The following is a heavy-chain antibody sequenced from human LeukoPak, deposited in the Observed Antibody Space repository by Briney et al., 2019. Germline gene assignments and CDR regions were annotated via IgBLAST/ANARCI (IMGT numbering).Heavy chain of an antibody. D-gene: IGHD3-22*01. CDR1: GGSFSGYY. CDR2: INHSGST. CDR3: ARDGDYYDSSGYYYV. Sequence: SETLSLTCAVYGGSFSGYYWSWIRQPPGKGLEWIGEINHSGSTNYNPSLKSRVTISVDTSKNQFSLKLSSVTAADTAEYYCARDGDYYDSSGYYYVWGQGTLVTVSS. V-gene: IGHV4-34*01. J-gene: IGHJ1*01.